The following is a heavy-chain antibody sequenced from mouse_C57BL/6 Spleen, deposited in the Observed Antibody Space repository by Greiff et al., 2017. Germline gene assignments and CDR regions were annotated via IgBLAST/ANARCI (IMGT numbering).Heavy chain of an antibody. V-gene: IGHV1-69*01. CDR2: IDPSDSYT. Sequence: QQSCKASGYTFTSYWMHWVKQRPGQGLEWIGEIDPSDSYTNYNQKFKGKSTLTVDKSSSTAYMQLSSLTSEDSAVYYCARGDYGSLFAYWGQGTLVTVSA. D-gene: IGHD1-1*01. J-gene: IGHJ3*01. CDR3: ARGDYGSLFAY. CDR1: GYTFTSYW.